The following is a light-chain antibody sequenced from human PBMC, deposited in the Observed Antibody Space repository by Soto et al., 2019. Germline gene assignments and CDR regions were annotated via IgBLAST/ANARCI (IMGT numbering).Light chain of an antibody. J-gene: IGLJ2*01. CDR2: DVS. CDR3: SSYTSSSTRV. CDR1: SSDVGGYNY. Sequence: QSALTRPASVSGSPGQSITISCTGTSSDVGGYNYVSWYQQHPGKAPKLMIYDVSNRPSGVSNRFSGSKSGNTASLTISGLQAADEADYYCSSYTSSSTRVFGGGTKVTVL. V-gene: IGLV2-14*01.